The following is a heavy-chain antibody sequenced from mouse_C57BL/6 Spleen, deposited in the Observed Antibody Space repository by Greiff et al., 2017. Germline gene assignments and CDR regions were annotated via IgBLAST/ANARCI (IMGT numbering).Heavy chain of an antibody. V-gene: IGHV5-12*01. CDR2: ISNGGGST. Sequence: EVKLQESGGGLVQPGGSLKLSCAASGFTFSDYYMYWVRQTPEKRLEWVAYISNGGGSTYYPDTVKGRFTISRDNAKNTLYLQMSRLKSEDTAMYYCARRGGYYYGSSWDWYFDVWGTGTTVTVSS. CDR3: ARRGGYYYGSSWDWYFDV. J-gene: IGHJ1*03. D-gene: IGHD1-1*01. CDR1: GFTFSDYY.